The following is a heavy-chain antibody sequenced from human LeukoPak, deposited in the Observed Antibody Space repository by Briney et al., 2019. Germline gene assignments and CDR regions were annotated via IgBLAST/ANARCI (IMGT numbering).Heavy chain of an antibody. CDR1: GYTFTSYY. J-gene: IGHJ6*04. CDR2: INPSGGST. Sequence: ASVKVSCKASGYTFTSYYVHWVRQAPGQGLEWMGIINPSGGSTSYAQKFQGRVTMTRDTSTSTVYMELSSLRSEDTAVYYCARGYCSGGSCLTDYGMDVWGKATTVTVSS. CDR3: ARGYCSGGSCLTDYGMDV. D-gene: IGHD2-15*01. V-gene: IGHV1-46*01.